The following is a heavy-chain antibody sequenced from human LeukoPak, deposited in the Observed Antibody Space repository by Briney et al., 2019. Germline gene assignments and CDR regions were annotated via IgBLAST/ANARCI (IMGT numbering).Heavy chain of an antibody. CDR3: ARGTYGDYGNISFDP. V-gene: IGHV4-4*02. D-gene: IGHD4-17*01. CDR1: GGSISSSNW. J-gene: IGHJ5*02. CDR2: INHSGST. Sequence: SGTLSLTCAVSGGSISSSNWWSWVRQPPGKGLEWIGEINHSGSTNYNPSLKSRVTISVDTSKNQFSLKLSSVTAADTAVYYCARGTYGDYGNISFDPWGQGTLVTVSS.